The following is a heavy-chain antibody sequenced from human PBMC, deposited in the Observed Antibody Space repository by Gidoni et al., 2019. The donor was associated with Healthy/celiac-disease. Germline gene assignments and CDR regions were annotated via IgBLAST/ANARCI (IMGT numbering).Heavy chain of an antibody. CDR3: ARIQEGYYYESSGYYFDY. D-gene: IGHD3-22*01. Sequence: VTLTESGPVLVKSTETLTLTCTVSGFSLSNARMGVSWIRQPPGKALEWLAHIFSNDEKSYNTSLKSRLTISKDTSKSQVVLTMTNMDPVDTATYYCARIQEGYYYESSGYYFDYWGQGTLVTVSS. CDR2: IFSNDEK. V-gene: IGHV2-26*01. J-gene: IGHJ4*02. CDR1: GFSLSNARMG.